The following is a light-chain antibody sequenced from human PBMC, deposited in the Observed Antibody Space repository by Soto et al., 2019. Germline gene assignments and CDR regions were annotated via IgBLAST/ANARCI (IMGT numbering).Light chain of an antibody. CDR2: DVT. CDR3: SSYQSSRTYV. CDR1: SGDVGAYND. V-gene: IGLV2-14*01. J-gene: IGLJ1*01. Sequence: QSALTQPASVSGSPGQSITVSCTGTSGDVGAYNDVSWYQQHPGKAPKLIIYDVTNRPSGISNLFSGAKSGNTAFLTISGLEAEDEADYYWSSYQSSRTYVFGTGTKVTVL.